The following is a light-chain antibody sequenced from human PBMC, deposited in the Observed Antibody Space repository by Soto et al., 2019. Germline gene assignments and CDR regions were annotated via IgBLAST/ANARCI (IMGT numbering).Light chain of an antibody. Sequence: DIVMTQSPLSLPVTLGQPASISCRSSXXXXXXXXXXXXKWDQQRPGQCQRRLIYQVSKRDSGGPDRLSGSGSGSDFTLKISRVEADDVGIYYCVQGAYWPPRTFGGGTKVEIK. CDR1: XXXXXXXXXXX. CDR2: QVS. V-gene: IGKV2-30*01. CDR3: VQGAYWPPRT. J-gene: IGKJ4*02.